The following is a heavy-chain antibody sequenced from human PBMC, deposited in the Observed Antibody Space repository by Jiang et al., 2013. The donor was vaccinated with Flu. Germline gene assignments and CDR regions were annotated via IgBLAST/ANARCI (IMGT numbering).Heavy chain of an antibody. J-gene: IGHJ4*02. CDR3: ARLRTSDNFEATVTTGLDY. V-gene: IGHV2-70*01. CDR2: IDWDDDK. D-gene: IGHD4-17*01. CDR1: GFSLSTSGMC. Sequence: TLTLTCTFSGFSLSTSGMCVSWIRQPPGKALEWLALIDWDDDKYYSTSLKTRLTISKDTSKNQVVLTMTNMDPVDTATYYCARLRTSDNFEATVTTGLDYWGQGTLVTVSS.